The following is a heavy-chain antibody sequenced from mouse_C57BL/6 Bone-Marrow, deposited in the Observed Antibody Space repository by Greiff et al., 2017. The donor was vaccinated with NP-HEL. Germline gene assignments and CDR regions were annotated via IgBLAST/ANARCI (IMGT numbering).Heavy chain of an antibody. Sequence: EVKLMESGGDLVKPGGSLKLSCAASGFTFSSYGMSWVRQTPDKRLEWVATISSGGSYAYYPDRVKGRFTISRDNAKNTLYLQMSSLKSEDTARYYCASPYDYDVAWFAYWGQGTLGTVSA. CDR1: GFTFSSYG. D-gene: IGHD2-4*01. V-gene: IGHV5-6*01. CDR2: ISSGGSYA. J-gene: IGHJ3*01. CDR3: ASPYDYDVAWFAY.